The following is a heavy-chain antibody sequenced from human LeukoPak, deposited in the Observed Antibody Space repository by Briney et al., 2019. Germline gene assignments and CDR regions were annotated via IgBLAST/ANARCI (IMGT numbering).Heavy chain of an antibody. CDR2: INPNSGGT. CDR1: GYTFTGYY. V-gene: IGHV1-2*02. J-gene: IGHJ5*02. Sequence: ASVKVSCKASGYTFTGYYMHWVRQAPGQGLEWMGWINPNSGGTNYAQKFQGRVTMTRDTSISTAYMELSRLRSDDTAVYYCARPPLGFGSGFDPWAREPWSPSPQ. D-gene: IGHD3-10*01. CDR3: ARPPLGFGSGFDP.